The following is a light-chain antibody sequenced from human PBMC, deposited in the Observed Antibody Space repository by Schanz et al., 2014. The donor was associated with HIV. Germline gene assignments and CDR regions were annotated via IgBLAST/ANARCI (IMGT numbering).Light chain of an antibody. Sequence: QSVLTQPPSVSGAPGQRVTISCTGSSSNIGTGYDVQWYQQLPGTAPKLLIYGNSNRPSGVPDRFSGSKSGTSATLVITGLQTGDEADYYCGAWDRSLSIVIFGGGTKLTVL. CDR1: SSNIGTGYD. V-gene: IGLV1-40*01. CDR2: GNS. CDR3: GAWDRSLSIVI. J-gene: IGLJ2*01.